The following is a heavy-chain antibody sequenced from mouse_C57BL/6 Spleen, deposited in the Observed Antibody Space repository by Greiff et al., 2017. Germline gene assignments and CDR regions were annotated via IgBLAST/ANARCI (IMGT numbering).Heavy chain of an antibody. CDR2: IYPGDGDT. D-gene: IGHD1-1*01. J-gene: IGHJ3*01. CDR3: ARNNDYGSSSWFAY. CDR1: GYAFSSYW. V-gene: IGHV1-80*01. Sequence: VHLVESGAELVKPGASVKISCKASGYAFSSYWMNWVKQRPGKGLEWIGQIYPGDGDTNYNGKFKGKATLTADKSSSTAYMQLSSLTSEDSAVYFCARNNDYGSSSWFAYGGQGTLVTVPA.